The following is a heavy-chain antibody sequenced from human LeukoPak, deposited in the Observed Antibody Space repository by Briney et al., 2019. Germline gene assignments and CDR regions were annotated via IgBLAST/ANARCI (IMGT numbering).Heavy chain of an antibody. D-gene: IGHD4-17*01. V-gene: IGHV4-4*07. J-gene: IGHJ4*02. CDR2: VDIRGRT. CDR1: GASVTSYY. Sequence: SETLSLTCNVSGASVTSYYWSWIRQPAGKRLEWLGHVDIRGRTNYNPSLKSRVSISLDTSQNHFSLKLTSVTAADTAVYFCAGASGLTETTFDFGVWGQGALVTVSS. CDR3: AGASGLTETTFDFGV.